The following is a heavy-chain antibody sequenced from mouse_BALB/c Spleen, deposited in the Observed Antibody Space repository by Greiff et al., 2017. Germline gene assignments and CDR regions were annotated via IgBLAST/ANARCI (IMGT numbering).Heavy chain of an antibody. D-gene: IGHD2-10*02. CDR2: ISTYYGDA. V-gene: IGHV1S137*01. CDR1: GYTFTDYA. CDR3: ARGGYGNYVSDY. Sequence: VQLQQSGAELVRPGVSVKISCKGSGYTFTDYAMHWVKQSHAKSLEWIGVISTYYGDASYNQKFKGKATMTVDKSSSTAYMELARLTSEDSSIYYCARGGYGNYVSDYWGQGTTRTVSS. J-gene: IGHJ2*01.